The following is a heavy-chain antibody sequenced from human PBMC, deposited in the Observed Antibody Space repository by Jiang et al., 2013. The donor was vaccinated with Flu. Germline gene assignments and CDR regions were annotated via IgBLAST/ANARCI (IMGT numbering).Heavy chain of an antibody. Sequence: ASGXTFSSYAMSWVRPGVQGRGLEWVSAISGSGGSTYYADSVKGRFTISRDNSKNTLYLQMNSLRAEDTAVYYCAKGVRQYGDGAVVWYFDLWGRGTLVTVSS. CDR3: AKGVRQYGDGAVVWYFDL. J-gene: IGHJ2*01. V-gene: IGHV3-23*01. CDR2: ISGSGGST. CDR1: GXTFSSYA. D-gene: IGHD4-17*01.